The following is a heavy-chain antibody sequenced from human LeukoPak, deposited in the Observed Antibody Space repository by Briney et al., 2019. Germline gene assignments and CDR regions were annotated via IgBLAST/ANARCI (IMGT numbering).Heavy chain of an antibody. V-gene: IGHV4-59*11. Sequence: PSETLSLTCTVSGGSISSHYWSWIRQPPGKGLEWIGYIYYSGSTNYNHSLKNRVTISVDTSKNQFSLKLSSVTAADTAVYYCARGVGCSSTSCYFVFDYWGQGTLVTVSS. CDR1: GGSISSHY. D-gene: IGHD2-2*01. CDR3: ARGVGCSSTSCYFVFDY. CDR2: IYYSGST. J-gene: IGHJ4*02.